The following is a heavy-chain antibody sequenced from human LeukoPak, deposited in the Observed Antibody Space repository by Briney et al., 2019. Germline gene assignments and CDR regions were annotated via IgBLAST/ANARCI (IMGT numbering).Heavy chain of an antibody. CDR1: GGSISSSSYY. CDR3: ARSRYGSGSYNFDY. D-gene: IGHD3-10*01. J-gene: IGHJ4*02. CDR2: IYHSGST. V-gene: IGHV4-39*01. Sequence: ETLSLTCTVSGGSISSSSYYWGWIRQPPGKGLEWIGSIYHSGSTYYNPSLKSRVTISVDTSKNQFSLKLSSVTAADTAVYYCARSRYGSGSYNFDYWGQGTLVTVSS.